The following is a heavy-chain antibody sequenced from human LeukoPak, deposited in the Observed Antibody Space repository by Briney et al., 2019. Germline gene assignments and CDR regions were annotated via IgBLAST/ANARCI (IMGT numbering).Heavy chain of an antibody. CDR3: ARDKSNSWSFDY. CDR1: GFTFSSYG. D-gene: IGHD2-2*01. Sequence: GGSLRLSCAASGFTFSSYGMHWVRQAPGKGLEWVALISYDGSNKYYADSVKGRFTISRDNSKNTVYLQMNSLRAEDTAVYYCARDKSNSWSFDYWGQGTLVTVSS. CDR2: ISYDGSNK. V-gene: IGHV3-30*03. J-gene: IGHJ4*02.